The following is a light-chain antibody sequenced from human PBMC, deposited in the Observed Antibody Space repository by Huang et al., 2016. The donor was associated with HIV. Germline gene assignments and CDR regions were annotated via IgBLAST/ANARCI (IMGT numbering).Light chain of an antibody. J-gene: IGKJ1*01. V-gene: IGKV3-11*01. Sequence: EIVLTQSPATLSLSPGERATLSCRASQSVSSYLAWYQQKPGQSHRLRIYDASNRAIGIPARFSGSGSGTDFTLTISSLEPEDFAVYYCQQRSNWPPTFGQGTKVEIK. CDR1: QSVSSY. CDR3: QQRSNWPPT. CDR2: DAS.